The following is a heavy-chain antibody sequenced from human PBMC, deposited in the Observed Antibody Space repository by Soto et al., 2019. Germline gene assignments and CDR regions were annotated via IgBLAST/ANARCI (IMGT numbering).Heavy chain of an antibody. CDR1: GFTFSDYY. CDR3: ARVDRKGWYGAFWFDP. D-gene: IGHD6-19*01. Sequence: GGSLRLSCAASGFTFSDYYMSWIRQAPGKGLEWVSYISSSGSTIYYADSVKGRFTISRDNAKNSLYLQMNSLRAEDTAVYYCARVDRKGWYGAFWFDPWGQGTLVTVSS. V-gene: IGHV3-11*01. CDR2: ISSSGSTI. J-gene: IGHJ5*02.